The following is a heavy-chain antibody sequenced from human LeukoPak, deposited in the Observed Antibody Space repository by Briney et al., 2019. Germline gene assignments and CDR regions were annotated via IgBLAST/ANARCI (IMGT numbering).Heavy chain of an antibody. CDR1: GFMFSSYA. CDR2: ISNSGAYT. D-gene: IGHD3-3*01. CDR3: AKVRITILGDFDY. Sequence: GGSLRLSCAASGFMFSSYAMNWVRQTPGKGLEWVSAISNSGAYTYYADSVNGRFTISRDNSKNTLYLQMNSLRAEDTAVYYCAKVRITILGDFDYWGQGPLVTVSA. V-gene: IGHV3-23*01. J-gene: IGHJ4*02.